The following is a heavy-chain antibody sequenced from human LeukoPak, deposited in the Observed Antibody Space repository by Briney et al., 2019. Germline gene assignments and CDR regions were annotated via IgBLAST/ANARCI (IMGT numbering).Heavy chain of an antibody. CDR2: ICIAGDT. V-gene: IGHV3-13*04. CDR3: TRGRGPITAAGNRNIDF. J-gene: IGHJ4*02. D-gene: IGHD6-13*01. Sequence: GGSLRLSCAASGFTFSTYDMHWVRQPTGKGLEWVSGICIAGDTYYPGSVKGRFTISRENAKNSLYLQINSLRAGDTAVYYCTRGRGPITAAGNRNIDFWGQGTLVTVSS. CDR1: GFTFSTYD.